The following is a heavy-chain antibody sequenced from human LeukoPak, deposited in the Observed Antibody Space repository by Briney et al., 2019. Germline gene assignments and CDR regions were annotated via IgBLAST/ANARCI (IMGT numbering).Heavy chain of an antibody. J-gene: IGHJ4*02. CDR1: GGSISTTSFF. V-gene: IGHV4-39*02. Sequence: SETLSLTCSVSGGSISTTSFFWGWVRQPPGKGLEWIGTMYHTGTTYYNPSLKSRVTISADTSKNQFSMKLSSVTAADTAVYFCARGPPYNYDSSGYYRFDYWGQGTLVTVSS. CDR2: MYHTGTT. D-gene: IGHD3-22*01. CDR3: ARGPPYNYDSSGYYRFDY.